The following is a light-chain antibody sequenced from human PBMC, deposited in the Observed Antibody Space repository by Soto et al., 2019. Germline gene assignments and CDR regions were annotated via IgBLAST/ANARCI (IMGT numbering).Light chain of an antibody. CDR2: GAS. Sequence: EIVMTQSPTTLSVSPGERATLSCRASQTVSSNLAWYQQKPGQAPRLLIYGASTRATGIPARFSGSGSETEFTLTISSLQSEDFAVYYCQQYINWPLTFGGGTKVEIK. J-gene: IGKJ4*01. CDR1: QTVSSN. V-gene: IGKV3-15*01. CDR3: QQYINWPLT.